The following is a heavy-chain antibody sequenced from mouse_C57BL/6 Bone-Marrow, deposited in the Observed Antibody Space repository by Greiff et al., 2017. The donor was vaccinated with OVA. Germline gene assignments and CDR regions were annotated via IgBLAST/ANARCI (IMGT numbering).Heavy chain of an antibody. V-gene: IGHV3-6*01. CDR2: ISYDGSN. CDR3: ARDRGYYYGTDY. D-gene: IGHD1-1*01. CDR1: GYSITSGYY. J-gene: IGHJ2*01. Sequence: EESGPGLVKPSQSLSLTCSVTGYSITSGYYWNWIRQFPGNKLEWMGYISYDGSNNYNPSLKNRISITRDTSKNQFFLKLNSVTTEDTATYYCARDRGYYYGTDYWGQGTTLTVSS.